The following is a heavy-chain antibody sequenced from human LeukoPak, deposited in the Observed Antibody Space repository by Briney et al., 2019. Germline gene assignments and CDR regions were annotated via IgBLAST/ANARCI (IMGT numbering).Heavy chain of an antibody. D-gene: IGHD3-3*01. V-gene: IGHV4-39*01. J-gene: IGHJ4*02. CDR2: IYYSGST. CDR3: ARLHSLTIFGVVIIEDFDY. Sequence: SETLSLTCTVSGGSISSSSYYWGWIRQPPGKGLEWIGSIYYSGSTYYNPSLKSRVTISVDTSKNQFSLKPSSVTAADTAVYYCARLHSLTIFGVVIIEDFDYWGQGTLVTVSS. CDR1: GGSISSSSYY.